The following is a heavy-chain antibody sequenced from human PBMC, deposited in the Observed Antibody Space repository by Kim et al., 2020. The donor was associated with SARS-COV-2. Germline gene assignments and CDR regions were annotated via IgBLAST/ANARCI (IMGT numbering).Heavy chain of an antibody. D-gene: IGHD6-19*01. CDR2: IDPSDSYT. Sequence: GESLKISCKGSGYSFTSYWISWVRQMPGKGLEWMGRIDPSDSYTNYSPSFQGHVTISADKSISTAYLQWSSLKASDTAMYYCARRLAVGYYYYYYGMDVWGQGTTVTVSS. J-gene: IGHJ6*02. V-gene: IGHV5-10-1*01. CDR1: GYSFTSYW. CDR3: ARRLAVGYYYYYYGMDV.